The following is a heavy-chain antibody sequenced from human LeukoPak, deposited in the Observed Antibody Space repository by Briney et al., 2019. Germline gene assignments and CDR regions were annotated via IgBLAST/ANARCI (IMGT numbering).Heavy chain of an antibody. CDR2: ISSSSSYI. Sequence: GGSLRLSCAASGFTFSSYSMNWVRQAPGKGLEWVSSISSSSSYIYYADSVKGRFTISRDNAKNSLYLQMNSLRAEDTAVYYCAKGLLGYCSSTSCRAFDIWGQGTMVTVSS. CDR1: GFTFSSYS. D-gene: IGHD2-2*01. V-gene: IGHV3-21*01. CDR3: AKGLLGYCSSTSCRAFDI. J-gene: IGHJ3*02.